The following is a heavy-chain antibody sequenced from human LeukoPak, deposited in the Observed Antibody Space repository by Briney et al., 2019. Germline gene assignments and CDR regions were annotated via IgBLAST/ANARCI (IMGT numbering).Heavy chain of an antibody. J-gene: IGHJ5*02. CDR3: VRGYSYGWFDP. CDR1: GFTFSSYV. Sequence: GGSLRLSCAASGFTFSSYVMHWVRQAPGKGLGWVSAISGSGGSTHYADSVKGRFTISRDNSKNTLYLQMNSLRADDTAVYYCVRGYSYGWFDPWGQGTLVTVSS. D-gene: IGHD5-18*01. CDR2: ISGSGGST. V-gene: IGHV3-23*01.